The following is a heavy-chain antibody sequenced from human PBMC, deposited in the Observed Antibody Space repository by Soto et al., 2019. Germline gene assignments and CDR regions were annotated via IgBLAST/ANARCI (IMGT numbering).Heavy chain of an antibody. D-gene: IGHD5-12*01. V-gene: IGHV3-7*01. CDR3: ADSGSYTDV. J-gene: IGHJ6*03. Sequence: EVQLVESGGGLVQPGGSLRRSCAASGFTFSSYWMTWVRQAPGKGLEWVANIKEDGSEKYYVDSVKGRFTISRDNAKNSVYLQMNSLRAEDTAVYYCADSGSYTDVWGKGTTVTVSS. CDR2: IKEDGSEK. CDR1: GFTFSSYW.